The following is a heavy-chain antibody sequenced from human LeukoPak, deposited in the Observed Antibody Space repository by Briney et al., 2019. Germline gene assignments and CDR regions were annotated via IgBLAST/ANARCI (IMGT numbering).Heavy chain of an antibody. CDR3: TTEDYDILTGYYYFDY. J-gene: IGHJ4*02. Sequence: GGSRRLSCAASGFTFSNAWMSWVRQAPGKGLEWVGRIKSKTDGGTTDYAAPVKGKFTISRDDSKNTLYLQMNSLKTEDTAVYYCTTEDYDILTGYYYFDYWGQGTLVTVSS. CDR2: IKSKTDGGTT. V-gene: IGHV3-15*01. CDR1: GFTFSNAW. D-gene: IGHD3-9*01.